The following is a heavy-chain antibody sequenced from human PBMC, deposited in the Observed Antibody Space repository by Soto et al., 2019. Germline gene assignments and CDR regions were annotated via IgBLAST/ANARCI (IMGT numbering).Heavy chain of an antibody. Sequence: QVQLVESGGGVVQPGSSLRLSCAASGFTFSSYAMHWVREAPGKGLEWGAVISYDGSNKYYADSVKGRFTISRDNSKNTLYLQMNSLRDEDTVVYYCARTDDTPFDYGGRGTLVTASS. J-gene: IGHJ4*02. V-gene: IGHV3-30-3*01. CDR2: ISYDGSNK. CDR1: GFTFSSYA. D-gene: IGHD3-22*01. CDR3: ARTDDTPFDY.